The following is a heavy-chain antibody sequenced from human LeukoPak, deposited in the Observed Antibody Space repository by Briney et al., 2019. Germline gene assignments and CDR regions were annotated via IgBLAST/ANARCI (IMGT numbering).Heavy chain of an antibody. V-gene: IGHV1-69*04. CDR1: GGTFSSYA. D-gene: IGHD5-18*01. CDR2: IIPILGIA. J-gene: IGHJ4*02. Sequence: SVKVSCKASGGTFSSYAISWVRQAPGQGLEWMGRIIPILGIANYAQKFQGRVTITADKSTSTAYMELSSLRSEDTAVYYCASVRVDTAMVPGYYFDYWGQGTLVTVSS. CDR3: ASVRVDTAMVPGYYFDY.